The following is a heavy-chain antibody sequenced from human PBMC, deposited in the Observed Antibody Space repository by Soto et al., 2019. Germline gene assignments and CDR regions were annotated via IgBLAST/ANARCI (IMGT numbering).Heavy chain of an antibody. J-gene: IGHJ4*02. D-gene: IGHD3-9*01. Sequence: EVQLLESGGGLVQPGGSLRLSCAASGFTFSSYAMSWVRQAPGKGLEWVSVISGSGDFTFYADSVKGRFTISRDNSKNTLYLQMNSMRAEDTAVYYCAKTQPDILDYWGQGTLVTVSS. V-gene: IGHV3-23*01. CDR2: ISGSGDFT. CDR3: AKTQPDILDY. CDR1: GFTFSSYA.